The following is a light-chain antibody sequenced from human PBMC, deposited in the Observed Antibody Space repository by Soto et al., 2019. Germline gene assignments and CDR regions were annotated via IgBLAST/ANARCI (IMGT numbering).Light chain of an antibody. CDR1: SSDVGGYNY. Sequence: QSVLTQPASVSGSPGQSITISCTGTSSDVGGYNYVSWYQQHPGKAPKLMIYEVSNRPSGVSNRFSGSKSGNTASLTISGLQAEDEADYYCSSYTSSSTHWVFGGGPKLTVL. CDR3: SSYTSSSTHWV. V-gene: IGLV2-14*01. CDR2: EVS. J-gene: IGLJ3*02.